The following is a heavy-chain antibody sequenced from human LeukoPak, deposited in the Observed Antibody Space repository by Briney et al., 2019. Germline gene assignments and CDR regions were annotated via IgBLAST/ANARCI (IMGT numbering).Heavy chain of an antibody. CDR1: GGTFSSYG. Sequence: SVKVSCKASGGTFSSYGITWVRQAPGQGLDWMGRVIPILDISNYAQMFQDRVTITADKSTSTAYMELSSLRSEDTAVYFCARTNYYDSSGSQGPGTFYYGLDVWGQGTTVTVSS. CDR3: ARTNYYDSSGSQGPGTFYYGLDV. CDR2: VIPILDIS. D-gene: IGHD3-22*01. V-gene: IGHV1-69*04. J-gene: IGHJ6*02.